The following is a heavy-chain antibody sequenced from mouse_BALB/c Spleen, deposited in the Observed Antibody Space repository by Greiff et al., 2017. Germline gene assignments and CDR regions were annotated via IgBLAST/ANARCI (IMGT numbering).Heavy chain of an antibody. D-gene: IGHD4-1*01. V-gene: IGHV6-6*02. CDR2: IRLKSDNYAT. CDR1: GFTFSSYW. Sequence: EVKLEESGGGLVQPGGSMKLSCVASGFTFSSYWMSWVRQSPEKGLEWVAEIRLKSDNYATHYAESVKGKFTISRDDSKSRLYLQMNSLRAEDTGIYYCTSWDYAMDYWGQGTSVTVSS. CDR3: TSWDYAMDY. J-gene: IGHJ4*01.